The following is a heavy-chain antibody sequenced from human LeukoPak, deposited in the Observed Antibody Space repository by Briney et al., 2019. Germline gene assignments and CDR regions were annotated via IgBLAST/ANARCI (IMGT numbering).Heavy chain of an antibody. V-gene: IGHV1-2*06. CDR2: INPNSGAT. J-gene: IGHJ1*01. CDR3: ARGYRTVGAIEYFQH. D-gene: IGHD1-26*01. CDR1: GYTFTYYY. Sequence: GASVKVSCKASGYTFTYYYMHWVRQAPGQGLEWMGRINPNSGATNYAQKFQGRVTMTRDTSISTAYMELSRLRSDDTAVYYCARGYRTVGAIEYFQHWGQGTLVTVSS.